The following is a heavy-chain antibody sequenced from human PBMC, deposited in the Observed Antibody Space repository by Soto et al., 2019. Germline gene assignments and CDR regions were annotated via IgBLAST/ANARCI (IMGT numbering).Heavy chain of an antibody. D-gene: IGHD2-2*01. CDR2: ISGSGGST. Sequence: GGSLRLSCAASGFTFSSYAMSWVRQAPGKGLEWVSAISGSGGSTYYADSVKGRFTISRDNSKNTLYLQMNSLRAEDTAVYYCAKLDYIVVVPAVADYWGQGSLVTVSS. V-gene: IGHV3-23*01. J-gene: IGHJ4*02. CDR3: AKLDYIVVVPAVADY. CDR1: GFTFSSYA.